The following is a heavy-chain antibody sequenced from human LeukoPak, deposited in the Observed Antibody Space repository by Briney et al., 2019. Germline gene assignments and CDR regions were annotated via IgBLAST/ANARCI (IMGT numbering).Heavy chain of an antibody. J-gene: IGHJ4*02. D-gene: IGHD1-26*01. V-gene: IGHV3-64*01. Sequence: GGSLILSCAASGFTFSSYAVHWVRQAPGKGLEYVSTVSSNGGSTYYGNSVKGRFTISRDNSKNTVYLQMGSLRAEDMAVYYCARGGGATTGLDYWGQGTLVTVSS. CDR1: GFTFSSYA. CDR3: ARGGGATTGLDY. CDR2: VSSNGGST.